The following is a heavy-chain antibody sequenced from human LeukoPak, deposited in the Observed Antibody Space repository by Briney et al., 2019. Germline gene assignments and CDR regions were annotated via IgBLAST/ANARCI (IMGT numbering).Heavy chain of an antibody. V-gene: IGHV4-59*01. J-gene: IGHJ4*02. CDR1: GGSISSYY. D-gene: IGHD6-13*01. CDR2: IYYSGST. Sequence: SETLSLTCTVSGGSISSYYWSWIRKPPGKGLEWIGYIYYSGSTNYNPSLKSRVTISVDTSKNQFSLKLSSVTAADTAVYYCARGGATRSSWGFDYWGQGTLVTVSS. CDR3: ARGGATRSSWGFDY.